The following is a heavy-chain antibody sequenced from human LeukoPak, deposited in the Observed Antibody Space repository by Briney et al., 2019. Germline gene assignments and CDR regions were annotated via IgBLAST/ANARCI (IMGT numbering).Heavy chain of an antibody. V-gene: IGHV1-2*02. D-gene: IGHD3-10*01. Sequence: ASVKVSCKASGYTFTSYYMHWVRQAPGQGLEWMGWINPNSGGTNYAQKFQGRVTMTRDTSISTAYMELSRLRSDDTAVYYCASITMVRGVIFAFDIWGQGTMVTVSS. J-gene: IGHJ3*02. CDR2: INPNSGGT. CDR3: ASITMVRGVIFAFDI. CDR1: GYTFTSYY.